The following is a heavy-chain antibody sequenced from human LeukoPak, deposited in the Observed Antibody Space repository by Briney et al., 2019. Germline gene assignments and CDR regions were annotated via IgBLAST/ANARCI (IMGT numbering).Heavy chain of an antibody. CDR1: SESFSGGY. V-gene: IGHV4-34*01. CDR2: VYYSGST. CDR3: ARRNKTPRGAFDI. J-gene: IGHJ3*02. D-gene: IGHD1-14*01. Sequence: SETLSLTCSVYSESFSGGYWSWIRQPPGKGLEWIGSVYYSGSTYYNPSLKSRVTISVDTSKNQFSLKLSSVTAADTAVYYCARRNKTPRGAFDIWGQGTMVTVSS.